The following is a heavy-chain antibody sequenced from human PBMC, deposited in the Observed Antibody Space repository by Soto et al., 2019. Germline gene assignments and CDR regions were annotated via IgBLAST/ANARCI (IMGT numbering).Heavy chain of an antibody. CDR3: ARQTGYCRSRHTYYSTGMAV. D-gene: IGHD6-13*01. CDR2: IKQDGSEK. J-gene: IGHJ6*02. V-gene: IGHV3-7*01. CDR1: GFTLSSYW. Sequence: PGESLRLSCAASGFTLSSYWMSWVRQAPGKGLEWVANIKQDGSEKYYVDSVKGRFTISRDNAKNSLYLQMNSLRAEDTAVYYCARQTGYCRSRHTYYSTGMAVWGHWPTLTVSS.